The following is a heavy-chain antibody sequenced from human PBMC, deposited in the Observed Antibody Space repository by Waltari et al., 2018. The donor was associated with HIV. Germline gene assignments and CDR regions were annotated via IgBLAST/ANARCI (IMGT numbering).Heavy chain of an antibody. J-gene: IGHJ6*02. CDR1: GFTFRSYG. Sequence: QVQLVESGGGVVQPGRSLRLSCAASGFTFRSYGMHWVRQASGKGLEWVAVISYDGSNKYYADSVKGRFTITRDNSKNTLYLQMNSLRADDTAVYYCAKDTDLTGFFYYYGLDVWGQGTTVTVSS. CDR3: AKDTDLTGFFYYYGLDV. V-gene: IGHV3-30*18. CDR2: ISYDGSNK. D-gene: IGHD3-9*01.